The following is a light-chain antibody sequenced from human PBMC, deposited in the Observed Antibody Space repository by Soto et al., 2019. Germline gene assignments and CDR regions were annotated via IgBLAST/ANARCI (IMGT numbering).Light chain of an antibody. CDR2: DAF. CDR1: QSISSW. V-gene: IGKV1-5*01. J-gene: IGKJ4*01. CDR3: QQYKSYSPLN. Sequence: DIQMTQSPSSLSASVGDRVTITCRASQSISSWLAWYQQKPGKAPKLLIFDAFSLESGVPSMFSGSRSGTVFTSAICILEADDYATYYCQQYKSYSPLNLGGGTQVEIK.